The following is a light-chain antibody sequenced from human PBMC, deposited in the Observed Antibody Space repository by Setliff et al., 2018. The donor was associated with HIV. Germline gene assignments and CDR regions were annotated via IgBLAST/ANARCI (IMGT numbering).Light chain of an antibody. V-gene: IGLV2-23*01. J-gene: IGLJ1*01. CDR1: SSDIGRYNL. CDR3: CSNTGSNTYV. CDR2: QAT. Sequence: SVLTQPASVSGSPGQSITISCTGTSSDIGRYNLVSWYQQYPGKAPKLMIYQATKRPSGVSNRFSGSKSGNTASQTISGLQAEDEADYYCCSNTGSNTYVFGSGAKVTVL.